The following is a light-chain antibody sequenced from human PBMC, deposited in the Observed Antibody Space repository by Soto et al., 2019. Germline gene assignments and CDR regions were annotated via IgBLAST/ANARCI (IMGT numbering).Light chain of an antibody. Sequence: IPVAKATFSLSASVGVRVTITCRASQSISSYLNWQHQKPGNAPNLLTYAASRLQRGVPSRLSGSGSGTDFTLTISSLQPEDFANYYCQQIYSPPLTFGGGTKVDIK. V-gene: IGKV1-39*01. J-gene: IGKJ4*01. CDR1: QSISSY. CDR2: AAS. CDR3: QQIYSPPLT.